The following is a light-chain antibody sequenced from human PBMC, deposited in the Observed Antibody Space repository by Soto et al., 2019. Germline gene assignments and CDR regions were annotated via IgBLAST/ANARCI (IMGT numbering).Light chain of an antibody. CDR1: SSDLGTYNL. CDR2: EAN. V-gene: IGLV2-23*01. CDR3: CSYAGSSTDV. Sequence: QSALTQPASVSGSPGQSITISCTGTSSDLGTYNLVSWYQHHPGKAPKLMIYEANKRPSGVSNRFSGSKSGNTASLTISGLQAEDEADYYCCSYAGSSTDVFGTGTQLTVL. J-gene: IGLJ7*01.